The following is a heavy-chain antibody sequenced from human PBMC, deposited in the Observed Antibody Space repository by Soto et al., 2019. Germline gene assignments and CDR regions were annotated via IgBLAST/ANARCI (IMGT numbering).Heavy chain of an antibody. CDR3: AKDTVVVPALFDY. CDR2: ISGSGGRP. D-gene: IGHD2-2*01. J-gene: IGHJ4*02. Sequence: GGSLRLSCAASGFTFTTYTMSWVRQAPGKGLEWVSVISGSGGRPSYADSVQGRFIISRDNSKSTLYLQMNSLRAEDTAVYYCAKDTVVVPALFDYWGQGTLVTVSS. V-gene: IGHV3-23*01. CDR1: GFTFTTYT.